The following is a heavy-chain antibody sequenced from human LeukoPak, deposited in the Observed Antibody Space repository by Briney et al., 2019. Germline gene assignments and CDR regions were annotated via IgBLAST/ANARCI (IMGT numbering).Heavy chain of an antibody. J-gene: IGHJ4*02. CDR1: GFTFSSYS. CDR3: ARDVDYDDEGGFDY. V-gene: IGHV3-21*01. CDR2: ISSSSIYI. D-gene: IGHD4-17*01. Sequence: GGSLRLSCAASGFTFSSYSMNWVRQAPGKGLEWVSSISSSSIYIYYADSMKGRFTISRDNAKNSLYLQMNSLRAEDTAVYYCARDVDYDDEGGFDYWGQGTLVTVSS.